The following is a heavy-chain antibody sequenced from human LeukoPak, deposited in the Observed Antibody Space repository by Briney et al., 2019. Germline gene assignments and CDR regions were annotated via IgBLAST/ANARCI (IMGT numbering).Heavy chain of an antibody. D-gene: IGHD5-12*01. Sequence: GGSLRLSCAASGFTFSSYWMRWVRQAPGKGLVWVSRINSDGSSTSYADSVKGRFTISRDNAKNTLYLQMNSLRAEDTAVYYCARVGEWLESQRGYSGYVEPYYYYYYMDVWGKGTTVTISS. CDR2: INSDGSST. CDR3: ARVGEWLESQRGYSGYVEPYYYYYYMDV. V-gene: IGHV3-74*01. CDR1: GFTFSSYW. J-gene: IGHJ6*03.